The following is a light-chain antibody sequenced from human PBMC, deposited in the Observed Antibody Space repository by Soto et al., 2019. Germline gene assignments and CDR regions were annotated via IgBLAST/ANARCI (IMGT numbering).Light chain of an antibody. Sequence: PGERATLSCRASRTVDGNYLAWYHQKPGQPPRLLIHSASTRAPAIPDRFSASGAGTDFTLTISRLEPEDSAVYYCQQYSASPRTFGPGTKVDIK. CDR3: QQYSASPRT. V-gene: IGKV3-20*01. CDR2: SAS. J-gene: IGKJ3*01. CDR1: RTVDGNY.